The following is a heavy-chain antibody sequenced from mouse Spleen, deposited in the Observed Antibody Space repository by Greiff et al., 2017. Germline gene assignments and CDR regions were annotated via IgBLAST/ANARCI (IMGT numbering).Heavy chain of an antibody. Sequence: QVQLQQPGAELVRPGSSVKLSCKASGYTFTSYWMHWVKQRPRQGLEWIGNIDPSDSETHYNQKFKDKATLTVDKSSSTAYMQLSSLTSEDSAVYYCARGGLTGTDFWGQGTTLTVSS. D-gene: IGHD4-1*01. J-gene: IGHJ2*01. CDR1: GYTFTSYW. CDR2: IDPSDSET. V-gene: IGHV1-52*01. CDR3: ARGGLTGTDF.